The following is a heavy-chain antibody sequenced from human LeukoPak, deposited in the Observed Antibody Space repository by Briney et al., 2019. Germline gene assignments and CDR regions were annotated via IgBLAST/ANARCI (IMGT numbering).Heavy chain of an antibody. V-gene: IGHV3-23*01. J-gene: IGHJ4*02. D-gene: IGHD3-22*01. CDR2: ISGSGGTT. CDR1: GFTFNNYA. CDR3: AAEVPPYYYDSSGYVY. Sequence: GGSLRLPCAASGFTFNNYAMNWVRQAPGKGLEWVSVISGSGGTTYYADSVKGRFTISRDSSKNTLYLQMNSLRAEDTAVYYCAAEVPPYYYDSSGYVYWGQGTLVTVSS.